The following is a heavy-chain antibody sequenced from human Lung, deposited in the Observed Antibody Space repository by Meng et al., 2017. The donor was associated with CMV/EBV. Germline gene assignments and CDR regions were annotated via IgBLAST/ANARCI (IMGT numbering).Heavy chain of an antibody. CDR1: GRTFGSYS. CDR2: ISGSSNDI. V-gene: IGHV3-21*06. Sequence: GESXKISCGVSGRTFGSYSMNWVRQTPGKGLEWVAYISGSSNDIYYADSLKGRFTISRDNGKNSLYLQMNSLRVEDTAVYYCVRDKINSYCSDGRCSHDGFDIWGQGTMVTVSS. J-gene: IGHJ3*02. D-gene: IGHD2-15*01. CDR3: VRDKINSYCSDGRCSHDGFDI.